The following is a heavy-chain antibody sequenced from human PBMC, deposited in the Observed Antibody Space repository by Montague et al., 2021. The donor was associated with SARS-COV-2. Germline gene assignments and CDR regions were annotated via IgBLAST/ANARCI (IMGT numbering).Heavy chain of an antibody. J-gene: IGHJ4*02. D-gene: IGHD2-15*01. CDR3: TGVGRQRLLRLSGLDV. CDR1: GGSISSSSYY. CDR2: IYYSGST. Sequence: SETLSLTCTVSGGSISSSSYYWGWIRQPPGKGLEWIGSIYYSGSTYYNPSLKSRVTISVDTSKNQFSLKLSSVTAADTAVYYCTGVGRQRLLRLSGLDVWGQGTLVIVSS. V-gene: IGHV4-39*07.